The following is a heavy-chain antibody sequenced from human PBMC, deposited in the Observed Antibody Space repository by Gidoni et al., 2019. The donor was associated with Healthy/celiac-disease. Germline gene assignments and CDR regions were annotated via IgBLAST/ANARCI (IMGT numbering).Heavy chain of an antibody. CDR3: ARQTYSSSPLDY. Sequence: QLQLQESGPGLVKPSETLSLTCTVSGGSISSSSYYWGWIRQPPGKGLEWIGSIYYSGSTYYNPSLKSRVTISVDTSKNQFSLKLSSVTAADTAVYYCARQTYSSSPLDYWGQGTLVTVSS. J-gene: IGHJ4*02. V-gene: IGHV4-39*01. CDR1: GGSISSSSYY. D-gene: IGHD6-13*01. CDR2: IYYSGST.